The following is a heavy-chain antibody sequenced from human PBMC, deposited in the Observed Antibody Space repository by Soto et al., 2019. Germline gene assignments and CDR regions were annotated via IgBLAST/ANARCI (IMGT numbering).Heavy chain of an antibody. CDR2: ISGSGGST. CDR3: AKERKGSYYSGGTCYSFDY. Sequence: EVQLLESGGGLVQPGGSLRLSCAASGFTLGTYVMTWVRQAPGKGLEWVSAISGSGGSTNYADPVKGRFTISRDNTNKSLYLQMTSLRVEDTAVYYCAKERKGSYYSGGTCYSFDYWGQGPLVTVPS. D-gene: IGHD2-15*01. J-gene: IGHJ4*02. CDR1: GFTLGTYV. V-gene: IGHV3-23*01.